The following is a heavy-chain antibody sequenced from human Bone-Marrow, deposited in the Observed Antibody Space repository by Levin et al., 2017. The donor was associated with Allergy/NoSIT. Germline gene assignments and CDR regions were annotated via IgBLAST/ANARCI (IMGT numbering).Heavy chain of an antibody. CDR2: ISWNSGSI. D-gene: IGHD6-6*01. CDR1: GFTFDDYA. V-gene: IGHV3-9*01. J-gene: IGHJ6*02. CDR3: AKDNEYSSSNGMDV. Sequence: SLKISCAASGFTFDDYAMHWVRQAPGKGLEWVSGISWNSGSIGYADSVKGRFTISRDNAKNSLYLQMNSLRAEDTALYYCAKDNEYSSSNGMDVWGQGTTVTVSS.